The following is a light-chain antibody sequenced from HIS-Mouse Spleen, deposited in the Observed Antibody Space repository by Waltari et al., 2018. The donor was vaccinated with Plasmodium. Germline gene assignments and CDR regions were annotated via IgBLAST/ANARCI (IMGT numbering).Light chain of an antibody. Sequence: EIVMTQSPATLSVSPGERATLSCRAGQSVSSNLAWYQQKPGQAPSLLIYAASTRATGITARFSGSGSGTEFTLTISSLQSEDFAVYYCQQYNNWSFTFGPGTKVDIK. CDR2: AAS. CDR3: QQYNNWSFT. J-gene: IGKJ3*01. CDR1: QSVSSN. V-gene: IGKV3-15*01.